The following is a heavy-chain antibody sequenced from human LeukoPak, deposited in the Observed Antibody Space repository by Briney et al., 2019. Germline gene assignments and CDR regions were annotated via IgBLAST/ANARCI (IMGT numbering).Heavy chain of an antibody. CDR3: ARHQRYCSSTSCYSDWFDP. CDR1: GGSISSSSYY. CDR2: IYYSGST. Sequence: PSETLSLTCTVSGGSISSSSYYWGWIRQPPGKGLEWIGRIYYSGSTYYNPSLKSRVTISVDTSKHKFYLKLSSVTAADTAVYYCARHQRYCSSTSCYSDWFDPWGQGTLVTVSS. V-gene: IGHV4-39*01. J-gene: IGHJ5*02. D-gene: IGHD2-2*01.